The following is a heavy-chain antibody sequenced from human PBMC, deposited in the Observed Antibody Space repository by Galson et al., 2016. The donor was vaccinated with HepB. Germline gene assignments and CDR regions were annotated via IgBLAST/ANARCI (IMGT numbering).Heavy chain of an antibody. J-gene: IGHJ4*02. CDR2: TFYRSNWQN. CDR1: GDSVSSNSAG. V-gene: IGHV6-1*01. Sequence: CAISGDSVSSNSAGWYWIRQSPSRGLECLGRTFYRSNWQNDYAESVRSRITINPDTAKNQFSLQLNSVTPEDTAIYYCARSYLLGRGFGSWGQGTLVTVSS. CDR3: ARSYLLGRGFGS. D-gene: IGHD7-27*01.